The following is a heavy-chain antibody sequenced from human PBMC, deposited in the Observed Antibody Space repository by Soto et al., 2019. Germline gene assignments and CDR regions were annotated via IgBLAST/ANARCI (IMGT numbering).Heavy chain of an antibody. Sequence: QVQLVQSGDEVKNPGASVKVSCKPSGYTFTDYHIHWVRQAPGQGLEFMGWSNANNGGAGSAQQFQGRLTVIRGTSMSTVDMESSNLRSEDTAVYFFATAGWSCSLAPKGNLFDTWCPRTRVTVSS. CDR1: GYTFTDYH. D-gene: IGHD2-15*01. CDR2: SNANNGGA. V-gene: IGHV1-2*02. CDR3: ATAGWSCSLAPKGNLFDT. J-gene: IGHJ5*01.